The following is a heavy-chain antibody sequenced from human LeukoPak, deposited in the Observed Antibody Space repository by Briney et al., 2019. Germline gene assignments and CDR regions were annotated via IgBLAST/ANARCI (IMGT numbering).Heavy chain of an antibody. CDR3: VRGSKQWLLHDAFDI. CDR1: GASISSSS. J-gene: IGHJ3*02. CDR2: ISGSSSYI. D-gene: IGHD6-19*01. Sequence: PSETLSLTCTVSGASISSSSYYWGWIRQPPGKGLEWVSSISGSSSYIYYADSVKGRFTISRDNAKNSLYLQMNSLRAEDTAVYYCVRGSKQWLLHDAFDIWGQGTMVTVSS. V-gene: IGHV3-21*01.